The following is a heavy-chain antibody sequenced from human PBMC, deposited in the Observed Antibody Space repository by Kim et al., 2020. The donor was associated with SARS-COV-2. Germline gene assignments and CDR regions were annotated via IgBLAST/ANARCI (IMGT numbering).Heavy chain of an antibody. J-gene: IGHJ6*02. D-gene: IGHD5-12*01. CDR3: ARVDAGELGATINYYYYGMDV. Sequence: GGSLRLSCAASGFTFSSYSMNWVRQAPGKGLEWVSSISSSSSYIYYADSVKGRFTISRDNAKNSLYLQMNSLRAEDTAVYYCARVDAGELGATINYYYYGMDVWGQGTTVTVSS. V-gene: IGHV3-21*01. CDR1: GFTFSSYS. CDR2: ISSSSSYI.